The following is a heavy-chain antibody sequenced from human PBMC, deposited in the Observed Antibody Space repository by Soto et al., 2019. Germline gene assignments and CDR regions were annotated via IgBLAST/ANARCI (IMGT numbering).Heavy chain of an antibody. J-gene: IGHJ4*02. Sequence: QVQLQESGPGLVKPPETLSLTCTVSGGSISNFYWSWIRQSPGKGLEWIGYVDDSGAANYNPSLKSRVSMSVDTSKNQVSLKMRSVTAADTAVYYCARTDTAMTTPFDFWGQGTLVTVSS. CDR2: VDDSGAA. D-gene: IGHD5-18*01. V-gene: IGHV4-59*08. CDR1: GGSISNFY. CDR3: ARTDTAMTTPFDF.